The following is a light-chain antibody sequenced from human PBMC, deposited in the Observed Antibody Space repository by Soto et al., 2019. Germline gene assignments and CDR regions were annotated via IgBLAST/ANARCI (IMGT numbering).Light chain of an antibody. CDR1: QSVSSN. V-gene: IGKV3-15*01. J-gene: IGKJ1*01. CDR3: QQYNNWPPWT. CDR2: GAS. Sequence: PVERATLSCRASQSVSSNLAWYQQKPGQAPRLLIYGASTRATGIPARFSGSGSGTEFTLTISSLQSEDFAVYYCQQYNNWPPWTFGQGTKVDI.